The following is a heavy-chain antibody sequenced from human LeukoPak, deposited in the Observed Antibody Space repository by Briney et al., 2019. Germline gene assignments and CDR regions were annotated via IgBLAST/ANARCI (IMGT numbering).Heavy chain of an antibody. CDR2: INPSGGST. V-gene: IGHV1-46*01. CDR1: GYTFTSYY. Sequence: ASVKVSCKASGYTFTSYYMHWVRHAPGQGLEWMGIINPSGGSTSYAQKFQGRDTITRDTSTSTVYMERSSMISEDAAVYYCARWGSTSSLDYWGQGTLVTVSS. J-gene: IGHJ4*02. D-gene: IGHD2-2*01. CDR3: ARWGSTSSLDY.